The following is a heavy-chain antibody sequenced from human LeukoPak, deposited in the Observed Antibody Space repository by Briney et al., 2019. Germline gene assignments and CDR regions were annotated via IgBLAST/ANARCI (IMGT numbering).Heavy chain of an antibody. J-gene: IGHJ4*02. V-gene: IGHV3-30*02. CDR3: AKVELQWSYLSLPDY. Sequence: PGGSLRLSCAASGFTFSSYGMHWVRQAPGKGLEWVAVIWFDGSDKYYADSVKGRFTISRDNSKNTLYLQMNSLRAEDTAVYYCAKVELQWSYLSLPDYWGQGTLVTVSS. D-gene: IGHD1-26*01. CDR1: GFTFSSYG. CDR2: IWFDGSDK.